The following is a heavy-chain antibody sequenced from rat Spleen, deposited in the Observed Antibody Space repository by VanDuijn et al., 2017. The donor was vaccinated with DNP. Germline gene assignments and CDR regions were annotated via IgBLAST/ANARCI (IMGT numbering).Heavy chain of an antibody. CDR1: GYSITSSYR. V-gene: IGHV3-3*01. Sequence: EVQLQESGPGLVKPSQSLSLTCSVTGYSITSSYRWNWIRKFPGNKLEWMGYIHTAGSTNYNPSLKSRFSITRNTLKNQFFLQMNSVTTEDTATYYCARTGYYDGSYYDWGQGVMVTVSS. J-gene: IGHJ2*01. CDR3: ARTGYYDGSYYD. D-gene: IGHD1-12*02. CDR2: IHTAGST.